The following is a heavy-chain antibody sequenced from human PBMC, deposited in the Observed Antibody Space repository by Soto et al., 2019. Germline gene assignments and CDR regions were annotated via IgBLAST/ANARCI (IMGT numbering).Heavy chain of an antibody. CDR3: ARSFGWYAIDH. Sequence: QMQLQESGPGLVKPSETLSLTCAVSSASIITEQRWTWVRQPPGKGLEWIGEIHHSGSTNNNPSLRSRVTMSVDKSNNQFSLNLNSVPAADTALYYCARSFGWYAIDHWGQGTLVIVSS. CDR2: IHHSGST. V-gene: IGHV4-4*02. CDR1: SASIITEQR. J-gene: IGHJ4*02. D-gene: IGHD6-19*01.